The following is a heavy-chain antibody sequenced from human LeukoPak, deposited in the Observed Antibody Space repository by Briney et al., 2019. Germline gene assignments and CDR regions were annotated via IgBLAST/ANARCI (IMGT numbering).Heavy chain of an antibody. D-gene: IGHD3-10*01. J-gene: IGHJ4*02. CDR1: GYIFTDYY. CDR3: ARVGDTMDPFKYYFDY. V-gene: IGHV1/OR15-1*04. Sequence: ASVKVSCKASGYIFTDYYMHWVRQAPGQELGWMGRINPNSGGTNYAQKFQGRVTITADESTSTAYMELSSLRSEDTAVYYCARVGDTMDPFKYYFDYWGQGTLVTVSS. CDR2: INPNSGGT.